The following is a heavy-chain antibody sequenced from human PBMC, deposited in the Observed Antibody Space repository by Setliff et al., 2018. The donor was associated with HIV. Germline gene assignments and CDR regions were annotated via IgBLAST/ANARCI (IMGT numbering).Heavy chain of an antibody. J-gene: IGHJ4*02. CDR3: ARVARLRGLRHSFYS. Sequence: SETLSLTCIVSGGSISSGGYYWTWIRQYPGKGLEWIGYIYYTGSTYYNPSLMSRLTMSVDASKNQFSLKLTSVTAADTAVYYCARVARLRGLRHSFYSWGQGTLVTVSS. D-gene: IGHD4-17*01. V-gene: IGHV4-31*03. CDR2: IYYTGST. CDR1: GGSISSGGYY.